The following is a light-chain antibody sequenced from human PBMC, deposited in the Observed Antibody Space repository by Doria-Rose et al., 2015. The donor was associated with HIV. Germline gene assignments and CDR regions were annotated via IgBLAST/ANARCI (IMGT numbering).Light chain of an antibody. CDR3: HQYGTSWT. CDR1: QRVKSSY. CDR2: DGS. V-gene: IGKV3-20*01. Sequence: TQSPGTLSLSPEERATLSCRASQRVKSSYLAWYQQKPGQAPRLLIYDGSTRATGIPDRFSASGSGTDFTLTINRLEPEDFALYYCHQYGTSWTFGQGTKVEI. J-gene: IGKJ1*01.